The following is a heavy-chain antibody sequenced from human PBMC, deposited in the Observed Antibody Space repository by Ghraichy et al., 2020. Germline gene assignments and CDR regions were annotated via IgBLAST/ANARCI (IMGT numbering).Heavy chain of an antibody. Sequence: GGSLRLSCAASGFTFSRYAMSWVRQAPGKGLEYVSTIDNTAGSTYYGDSVKGRFTISGDSSRSTLFLQMNSLRAEDTAIYYCAKGDGGHYVIDSWGQGTLVTVSS. J-gene: IGHJ4*02. CDR2: IDNTAGST. V-gene: IGHV3-23*05. CDR3: AKGDGGHYVIDS. D-gene: IGHD4-23*01. CDR1: GFTFSRYA.